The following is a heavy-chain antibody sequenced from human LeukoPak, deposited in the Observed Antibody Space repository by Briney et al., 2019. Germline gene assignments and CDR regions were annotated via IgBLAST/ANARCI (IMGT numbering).Heavy chain of an antibody. Sequence: SVKVSCKASGGTFSSYAISWVRQAPGQGLEWMGRIIPIFGIANYAQKFQGRVTITADKSTSTAYMELSSLRSEDTAVYYCARIPDTGYYHGMDVWGQGTTVTVSS. CDR2: IIPIFGIA. CDR1: GGTFSSYA. CDR3: ARIPDTGYYHGMDV. V-gene: IGHV1-69*04. D-gene: IGHD5-18*01. J-gene: IGHJ6*02.